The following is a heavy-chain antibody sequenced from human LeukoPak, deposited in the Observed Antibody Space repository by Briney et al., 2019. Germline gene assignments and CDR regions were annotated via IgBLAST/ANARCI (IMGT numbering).Heavy chain of an antibody. CDR1: GFTFTTFD. V-gene: IGHV3-30*02. CDR2: VRYDGSNK. CDR3: APDADHTP. J-gene: IGHJ5*02. Sequence: GGSLRLSCATSGFTFTTFDMHWVRQAPGKGLEWVAFVRYDGSNKYYADSVKGRFTISRDNSKNTLYLQMNSLRAQDTAIYYCAPDADHTPWGQGTLVTVPS.